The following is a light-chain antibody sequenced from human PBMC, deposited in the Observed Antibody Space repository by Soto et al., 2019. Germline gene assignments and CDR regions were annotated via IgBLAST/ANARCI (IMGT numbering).Light chain of an antibody. V-gene: IGKV1-5*03. CDR2: KAS. CDR1: QSISGW. Sequence: DIQMTQSPSTLSASVGDRVTITCRASQSISGWLAWYQQKPGKVPKLLVYKASILQTGVPSRFSGSGSGTEFTLTISSLQPDDFATYYCQHYDTDSWTFGQGTKVDIK. CDR3: QHYDTDSWT. J-gene: IGKJ1*01.